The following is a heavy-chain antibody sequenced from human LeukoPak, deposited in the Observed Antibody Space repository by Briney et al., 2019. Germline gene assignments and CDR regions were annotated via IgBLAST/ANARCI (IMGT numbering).Heavy chain of an antibody. V-gene: IGHV3-23*01. CDR2: ISSNGAST. J-gene: IGHJ4*02. CDR1: GFTFSSYA. Sequence: GGSLRLSCAASGFTFSSYAMSWVRQAPGKGLEWVSGISSNGASTYYVDSVKGRFTISRDNSKNTLYLQMNSLRAEDTAVYYCAKDRSSYFDYWGQGTLVTVSS. CDR3: AKDRSSYFDY.